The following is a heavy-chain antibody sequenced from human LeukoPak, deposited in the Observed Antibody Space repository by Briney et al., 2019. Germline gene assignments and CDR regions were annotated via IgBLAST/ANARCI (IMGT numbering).Heavy chain of an antibody. J-gene: IGHJ6*02. CDR3: ARRNAMDV. CDR2: INRDGSER. CDR1: VFTFSNYW. V-gene: IGHV3-7*03. Sequence: PGGCLRLSCAASVFTFSNYWMTWVRQAPGNGQEWVANINRDGSERYYVDSVKGRFTISRDDAKSSLYLQMNSLRAEDTAVYYCARRNAMDVWGQGTTVIVFS.